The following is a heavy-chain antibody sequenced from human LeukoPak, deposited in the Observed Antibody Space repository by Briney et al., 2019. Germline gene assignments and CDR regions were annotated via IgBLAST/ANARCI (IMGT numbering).Heavy chain of an antibody. Sequence: ASVKVSCKASGYTFTSYGISWVRQAPGQGLEWMGWISAYNGNTNYAQKLQGRVTMTTDTSTSTAYMELRSLRSEDTAVYYCATTGIAAAGDAFDIWGQGTMVTVSS. CDR1: GYTFTSYG. V-gene: IGHV1-18*01. J-gene: IGHJ3*02. D-gene: IGHD6-13*01. CDR3: ATTGIAAAGDAFDI. CDR2: ISAYNGNT.